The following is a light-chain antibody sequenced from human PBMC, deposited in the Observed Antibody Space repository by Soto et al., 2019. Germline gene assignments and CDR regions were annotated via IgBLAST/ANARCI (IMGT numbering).Light chain of an antibody. Sequence: QSVLTQPPSVSAAPGQKVTISCSGSSSNIGNNYVSWYQQLPGTAPQLLSYDNNERPSGIPDRFSGSKSGTSATLGITGLQTGDEADYYCGTWDSSLSAVVFGGGTQLTVL. CDR2: DNN. CDR1: SSNIGNNY. V-gene: IGLV1-51*01. CDR3: GTWDSSLSAVV. J-gene: IGLJ2*01.